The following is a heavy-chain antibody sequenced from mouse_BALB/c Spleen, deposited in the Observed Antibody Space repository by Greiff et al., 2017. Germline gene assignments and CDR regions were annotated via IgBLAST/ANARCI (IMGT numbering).Heavy chain of an antibody. D-gene: IGHD2-2*01. Sequence: EVKLVESGGDLVKPGGSLKLSCAASGFTFSSYGMSWVRQTPDKRLEWVATISSGGSYTYYPDSVKGRFTISRDNAKNTLYLQMSSLKSEDTAMYYCARYGYDDGGFDYWGQGTTLTVSS. J-gene: IGHJ2*01. CDR3: ARYGYDDGGFDY. V-gene: IGHV5-6*01. CDR1: GFTFSSYG. CDR2: ISSGGSYT.